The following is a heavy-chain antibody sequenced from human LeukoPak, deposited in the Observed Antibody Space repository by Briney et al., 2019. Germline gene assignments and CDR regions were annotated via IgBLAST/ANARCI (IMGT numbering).Heavy chain of an antibody. Sequence: SETLSLTCTVSGGSISSSSYYWGWIRQPPGKGLEWIGSIYYSGSTYYNPSLKSRVTISVDTSKNQFSLKLSSVTAADTAVYYCARRTAAYDPDAFDIWGQGTMVTVSS. D-gene: IGHD3-22*01. CDR1: GGSISSSSYY. V-gene: IGHV4-39*01. J-gene: IGHJ3*02. CDR3: ARRTAAYDPDAFDI. CDR2: IYYSGST.